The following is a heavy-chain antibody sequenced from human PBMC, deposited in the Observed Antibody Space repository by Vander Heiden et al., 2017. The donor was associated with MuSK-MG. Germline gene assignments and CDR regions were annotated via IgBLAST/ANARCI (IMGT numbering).Heavy chain of an antibody. CDR3: ARGGPPGVRGGILP. CDR2: MNPNTGDT. CDR1: GYTFTRYD. V-gene: IGHV1-8*03. Sequence: QVQLVQSGPEVKKPGASVKVSCKASGYTFTRYDVNWVRQASGRGLEWLGWMNPNTGDTGCAQRFQGRVTITRNISITTAYLELTNLTSDDTAVYYCARGGPPGVRGGILPWGQGTLVTVSS. J-gene: IGHJ5*02. D-gene: IGHD3-10*01.